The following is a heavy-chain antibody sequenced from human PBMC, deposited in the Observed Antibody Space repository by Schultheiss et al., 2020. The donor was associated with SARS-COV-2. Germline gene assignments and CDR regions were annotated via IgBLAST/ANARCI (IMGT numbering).Heavy chain of an antibody. J-gene: IGHJ6*02. CDR1: GGSISSGGYY. CDR3: ARVRPTAGHYYYYGMDV. Sequence: SETLSLTCTVSGGSISSGGYYWSWIRQPPGKGLEWIGYIYYSGSTNYNPSLKSRVTISVDTSKNQFSLKLSSVTAADTAVYYCARVRPTAGHYYYYGMDVWGQGTTVTVSS. D-gene: IGHD6-13*01. CDR2: IYYSGST. V-gene: IGHV4-61*08.